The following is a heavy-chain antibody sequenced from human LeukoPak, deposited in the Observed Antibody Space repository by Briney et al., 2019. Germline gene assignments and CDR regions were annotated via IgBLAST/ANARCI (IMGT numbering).Heavy chain of an antibody. CDR1: GESFSNYY. J-gene: IGHJ6*02. Sequence: PSETLSLTCAVYGESFSNYYWSWIRQPPGKGLEWLGEIHHSGSANYNPSLKSRVTISVDTDKKRFSLSLTSVTAADTAVYYCARGHDYGDYGMDVWGQGTTVTVSS. CDR2: IHHSGSA. V-gene: IGHV4-34*01. D-gene: IGHD4-17*01. CDR3: ARGHDYGDYGMDV.